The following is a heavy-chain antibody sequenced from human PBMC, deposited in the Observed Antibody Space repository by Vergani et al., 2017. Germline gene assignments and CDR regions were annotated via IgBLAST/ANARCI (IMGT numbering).Heavy chain of an antibody. CDR1: GYTFTSYG. Sequence: QVQLVQSGAEVKKPGASVKVSCKASGYTFTSYGISWVRQAPGQGLEWMGWVNGGNGNTKYSQKLQGRVTITRDTSANTAYMELSSLRSEDTAVYYCARGGSSSNWYQDYWGQGTLVTVSS. D-gene: IGHD6-13*01. J-gene: IGHJ4*02. V-gene: IGHV1-18*01. CDR2: VNGGNGNT. CDR3: ARGGSSSNWYQDY.